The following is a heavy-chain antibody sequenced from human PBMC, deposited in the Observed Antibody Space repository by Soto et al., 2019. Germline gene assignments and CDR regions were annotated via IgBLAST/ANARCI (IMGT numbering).Heavy chain of an antibody. CDR3: AKGWVYDSSGWSFDY. CDR2: ISDDGSNK. J-gene: IGHJ4*02. Sequence: QVQLVESGGGVVQPGRSLRLSCAASGFTFSNYGMHWVRQAPGKGLEWVAVISDDGSNKYYADSVKGRFTISRDNSKNTRYLQMNSLRAEDTAVYYCAKGWVYDSSGWSFDYWGQGTLVTVSS. CDR1: GFTFSNYG. D-gene: IGHD3-22*01. V-gene: IGHV3-30*18.